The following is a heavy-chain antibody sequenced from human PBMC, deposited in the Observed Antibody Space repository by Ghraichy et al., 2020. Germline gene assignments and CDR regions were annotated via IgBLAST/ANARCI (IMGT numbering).Heavy chain of an antibody. V-gene: IGHV1-2*02. CDR3: AREQGGDIRGFDP. CDR1: GYTFTGYY. J-gene: IGHJ5*02. CDR2: INPNSGGT. Sequence: ASVKVSCKASGYTFTGYYMHWVRQAPGQGLEWMGWINPNSGGTNYAQKFQGRVTMTRDTSISTAYMELSRLRSDDTAVYYCAREQGGDIRGFDPWGQGTLVTVSS. D-gene: IGHD2-21*02.